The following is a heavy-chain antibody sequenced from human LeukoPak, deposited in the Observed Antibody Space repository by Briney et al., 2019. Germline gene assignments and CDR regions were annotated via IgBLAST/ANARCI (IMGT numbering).Heavy chain of an antibody. CDR1: GYTFTGYY. V-gene: IGHV1-2*06. CDR3: ARDPSTVTTGTIYYYYYMDV. CDR2: INPNSGGT. J-gene: IGHJ6*03. Sequence: ASVKVSCKASGYTFTGYYMHWVRQAPGQGLEWMGRINPNSGGTNYAQKFQGRVTMTRDTSISTAYMELSRLRSDDTAVYYCARDPSTVTTGTIYYYYYMDVWGKGPAVTVSS. D-gene: IGHD4-17*01.